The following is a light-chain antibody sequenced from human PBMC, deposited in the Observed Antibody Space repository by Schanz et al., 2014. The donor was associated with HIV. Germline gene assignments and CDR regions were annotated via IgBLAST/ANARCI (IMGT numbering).Light chain of an antibody. CDR3: GSFTTSSTWV. V-gene: IGLV1-40*01. CDR2: GNN. CDR1: SSNIGAGYD. J-gene: IGLJ3*02. Sequence: QSVLTQPPSVSGAPGQRVTISCAGSSSNIGAGYDVHWYHHLPGSAPKLLISGNNNRPSGVPDRFSGSKSGTSASLAITGLQAEDEAFYYCGSFTTSSTWVFGGGTKLTVL.